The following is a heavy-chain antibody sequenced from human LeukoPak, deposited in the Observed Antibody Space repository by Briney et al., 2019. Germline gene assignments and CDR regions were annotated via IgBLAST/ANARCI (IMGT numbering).Heavy chain of an antibody. CDR1: GFTFSSYG. V-gene: IGHV3-30*03. D-gene: IGHD3-9*01. CDR2: ISYDGSNK. CDR3: AREDYDILTGYYTYYFDY. Sequence: GGSLRLFCAASGFTFSSYGMHWVRQAPGKGLEWVAVISYDGSNKYYADSAKGRFTISRDNAKNSLYLQMNSLRAEDTAVYYCAREDYDILTGYYTYYFDYWGQGTLVTVSS. J-gene: IGHJ4*02.